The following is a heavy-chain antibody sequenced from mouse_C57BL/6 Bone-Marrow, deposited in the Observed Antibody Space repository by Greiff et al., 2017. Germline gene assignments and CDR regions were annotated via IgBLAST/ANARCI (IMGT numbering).Heavy chain of an antibody. CDR2: INPNNGGT. D-gene: IGHD4-1*01. V-gene: IGHV1-26*01. Sequence: EVQLQQSGPELVKPGASVKISCKASGYTFTDYYMNWVKQSHGKSLEWIGDINPNNGGTSYNQKFKGKATLTVDKSSSTAYMELRSLTSEDSAFYYCARGKLSWFAYWGQGTLVTVSA. J-gene: IGHJ3*01. CDR1: GYTFTDYY. CDR3: ARGKLSWFAY.